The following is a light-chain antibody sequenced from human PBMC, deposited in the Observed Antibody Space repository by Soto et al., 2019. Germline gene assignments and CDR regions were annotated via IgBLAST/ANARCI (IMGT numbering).Light chain of an antibody. V-gene: IGKV1-27*01. CDR2: AAS. CDR1: QGIKNY. CDR3: QRYYNAPFT. Sequence: DIQVTQYPSSLSASVGDRVTIACRASQGIKNYLAWYQQKPGEIPKLLIYAASTLESGIPPRFSGSGSGTDFTLTINNLQPEHVATYYCQRYYNAPFTFGGGTKVEIK. J-gene: IGKJ4*01.